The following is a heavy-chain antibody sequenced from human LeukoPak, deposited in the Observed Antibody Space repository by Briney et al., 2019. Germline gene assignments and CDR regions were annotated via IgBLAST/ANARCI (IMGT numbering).Heavy chain of an antibody. D-gene: IGHD2-2*01. J-gene: IGHJ5*02. Sequence: SETLSLTCSVSGGSISSYYWSWLRQPPGKGLEWIGYIYTSGSTNYNPSLKSRVIISVDTYKIQFSLKLSSVTAADTAVYYGARGGGTSSVRWFDPWGQGTLVTVSS. CDR1: GGSISSYY. CDR3: ARGGGTSSVRWFDP. CDR2: IYTSGST. V-gene: IGHV4-4*09.